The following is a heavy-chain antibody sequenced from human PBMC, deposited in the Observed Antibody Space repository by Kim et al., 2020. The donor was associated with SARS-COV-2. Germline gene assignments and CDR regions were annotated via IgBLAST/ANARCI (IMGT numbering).Heavy chain of an antibody. Sequence: SETLSLTCTASGGSLSNYYLSWIRQPAGKGLEWIGRIYSSGITDYNPSLKSRVTMSVDTSSNQFFLILMFVTAADTAVYYCARVGGLAVVFGMDVWGPGT. CDR1: GGSLSNYY. V-gene: IGHV4-4*07. CDR2: IYSSGIT. J-gene: IGHJ6*02. CDR3: ARVGGLAVVFGMDV. D-gene: IGHD2-15*01.